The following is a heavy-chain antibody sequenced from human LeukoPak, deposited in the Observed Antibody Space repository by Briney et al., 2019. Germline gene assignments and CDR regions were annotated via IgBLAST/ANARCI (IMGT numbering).Heavy chain of an antibody. CDR3: ATAVASSSGWYADY. D-gene: IGHD6-19*01. CDR1: GFTFSSYG. J-gene: IGHJ4*02. CDR2: MWYDGSNK. Sequence: PGGSLRLSCAASGFTFSSYGMHWVRQAPGKGLEWVAVMWYDGSNKYYADSVKGRFTISRDNSKNTLYLQMNSLRAEDTAVYYCATAVASSSGWYADYWGQGTLVTVSS. V-gene: IGHV3-33*01.